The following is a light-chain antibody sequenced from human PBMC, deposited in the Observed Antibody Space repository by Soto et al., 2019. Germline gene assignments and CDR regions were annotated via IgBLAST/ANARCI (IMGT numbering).Light chain of an antibody. CDR1: SSNIGSNT. V-gene: IGLV1-44*01. CDR2: SNN. CDR3: AAWDDSLNASYV. J-gene: IGLJ1*01. Sequence: QSVLTQPPSASGTPGQRVTISCSGSSSNIGSNTVNWYQPLPGTAPKLLIYSNNQRPSGVPDRFSGSKSGTSASLAISGLQSEDEADYYCAAWDDSLNASYVFGTGTKLTVL.